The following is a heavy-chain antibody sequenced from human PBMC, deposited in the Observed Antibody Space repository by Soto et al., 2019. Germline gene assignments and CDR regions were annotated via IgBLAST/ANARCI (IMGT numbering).Heavy chain of an antibody. CDR1: GFTFGSYG. CDR2: ISYDGSNK. J-gene: IGHJ3*02. D-gene: IGHD6-19*01. V-gene: IGHV3-30*18. Sequence: GGSLRLSCAASGFTFGSYGMHWVRQAPGKGLEWVAVISYDGSNKYYADSVKGRFTISRDNSKNTLYLQMNSLRAEDTAVYYCAKDLRIAVALDAFDIWGQGTMVTVSS. CDR3: AKDLRIAVALDAFDI.